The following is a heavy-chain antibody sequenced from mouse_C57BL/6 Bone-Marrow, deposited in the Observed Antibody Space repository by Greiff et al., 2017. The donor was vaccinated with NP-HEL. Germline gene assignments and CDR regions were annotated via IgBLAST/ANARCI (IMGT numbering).Heavy chain of an antibody. J-gene: IGHJ2*01. CDR1: GFNIKDDY. D-gene: IGHD1-1*01. CDR2: IDPENGDT. CDR3: TTSITTVVAR. V-gene: IGHV14-4*01. Sequence: VQLQQSGAELVRPGASDKLSCTASGFNIKDDYMHWVKQRPEQGLEWIGWIDPENGDTEYASKFQGKATITADTSSNTAYLQLSSLTSEDTAVYYCTTSITTVVARWGQGTTLTVSS.